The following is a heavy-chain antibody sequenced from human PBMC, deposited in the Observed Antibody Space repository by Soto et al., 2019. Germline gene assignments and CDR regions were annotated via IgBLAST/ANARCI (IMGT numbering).Heavy chain of an antibody. D-gene: IGHD6-19*01. J-gene: IGHJ4*02. CDR1: GVSVSTTGVG. CDR2: IYWNDDE. Sequence: QITLKESGPTLVKPTQTLTLTCTLSGVSVSTTGVGVAWIRQPPGKALECLALIYWNDDERYSPSLKSRLTISKDISKNQVVLTMANMDPVDAATYYCARRLWDSSGWHPFDSWGQGALVTVS. CDR3: ARRLWDSSGWHPFDS. V-gene: IGHV2-5*01.